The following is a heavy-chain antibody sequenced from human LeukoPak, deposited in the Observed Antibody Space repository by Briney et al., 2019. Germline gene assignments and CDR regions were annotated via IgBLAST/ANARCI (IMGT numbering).Heavy chain of an antibody. J-gene: IGHJ4*02. Sequence: GGSLRLSCAASGFTFSSYGMHWVRQAPGKGLEWVAFIRYDGSNKYYADSVKGRFTISRDNSKNTLYLQMNSLRAEDTAVYYCAKDGGRLDVSSSQFDYWGQGTLVTVSS. CDR3: AKDGGRLDVSSSQFDY. CDR2: IRYDGSNK. V-gene: IGHV3-30*02. D-gene: IGHD6-13*01. CDR1: GFTFSSYG.